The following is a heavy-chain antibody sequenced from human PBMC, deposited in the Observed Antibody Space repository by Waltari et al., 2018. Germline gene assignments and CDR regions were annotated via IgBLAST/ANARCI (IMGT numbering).Heavy chain of an antibody. CDR2: ISAYNGNT. Sequence: QVQLVQSGAEVKKPGASVKVSCKGSGYTFTSSGLSWVRQAPGQGLEWMGWISAYNGNTSYAQKLQGRVTMTTDTSTSTAYMELRSLRSDDTAVYYCARDSITIFGVDLYYYYMDVWGKGTTVTVSS. CDR3: ARDSITIFGVDLYYYYMDV. V-gene: IGHV1-18*01. CDR1: GYTFTSSG. J-gene: IGHJ6*03. D-gene: IGHD3-3*01.